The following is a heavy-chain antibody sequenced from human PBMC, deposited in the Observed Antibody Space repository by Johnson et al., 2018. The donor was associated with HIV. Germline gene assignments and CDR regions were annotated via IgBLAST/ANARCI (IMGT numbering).Heavy chain of an antibody. J-gene: IGHJ3*02. Sequence: QVQLVESGGGVVQPGRSLRLSCAASGFTFSSYAMHWVRQAPGKGLEWVAVISYDGSKKYHADSVKGRFTISRDNSKNTLYLQMNSLRAEDTAGYYCARGPVFDIWGQGTMVTVSS. CDR1: GFTFSSYA. CDR2: ISYDGSKK. V-gene: IGHV3-30*04. CDR3: ARGPVFDI.